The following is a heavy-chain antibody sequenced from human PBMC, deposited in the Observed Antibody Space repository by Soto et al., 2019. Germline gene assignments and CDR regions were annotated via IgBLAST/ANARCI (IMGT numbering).Heavy chain of an antibody. D-gene: IGHD6-19*01. CDR2: IDPRGGGE. V-gene: IGHV1-46*03. CDR3: ARGDVSNSGWKLDS. J-gene: IGHJ5*01. Sequence: QVQLVQTGAEVRKPGASVKLSCKTSGYTFTSRYLHWVRQGPGQGLEWMGKIDPRGGGERYAQKLQGRITLIPDASTETAYMELKPLTFEDTAVYYCARGDVSNSGWKLDSWGQGTLVTVSS. CDR1: GYTFTSRY.